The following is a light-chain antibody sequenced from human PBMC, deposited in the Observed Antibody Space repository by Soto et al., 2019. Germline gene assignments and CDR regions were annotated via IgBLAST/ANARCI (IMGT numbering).Light chain of an antibody. J-gene: IGKJ1*01. Sequence: IVLTQSPGTLSLSPWERATLSCRASQSVISTYLAWYQQKPGQAPRLLIYGASSRATGIPDRFSGSGSGTEFTLTISSLQSEDFAVYYCQQYNNWPPKTFGQGTKVDIK. CDR2: GAS. CDR1: QSVISTY. CDR3: QQYNNWPPKT. V-gene: IGKV3-20*01.